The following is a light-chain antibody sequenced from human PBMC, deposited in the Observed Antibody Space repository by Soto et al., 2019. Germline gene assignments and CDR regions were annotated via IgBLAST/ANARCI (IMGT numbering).Light chain of an antibody. Sequence: QSALTQPASVSGSPGQSITISCTGTSSDVGGYNYVSWYQQHPGKAPKLMIYDVSNRPSGVSNRFSGSKSGNTASLTISGLQAXDEADYYCSSYTSSSTVVFGGGTKLTVL. CDR2: DVS. CDR3: SSYTSSSTVV. V-gene: IGLV2-14*01. CDR1: SSDVGGYNY. J-gene: IGLJ2*01.